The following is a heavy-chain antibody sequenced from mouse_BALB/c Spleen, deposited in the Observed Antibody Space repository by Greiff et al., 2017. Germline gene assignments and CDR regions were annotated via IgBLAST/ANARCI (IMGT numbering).Heavy chain of an antibody. CDR2: ISSGSSTI. CDR3: AISRGYYGYFDY. J-gene: IGHJ2*01. Sequence: EVKLVESGGGLVQPGGSRKLSCAASGFTFSSFGMHWVRQAPEKGLEWVAYISSGSSTIYYADTVKGRFTISRDNPKNTLFLQITSLRSEDTAMYYSAISRGYYGYFDYWGQGTTLTVSS. CDR1: GFTFSSFG. D-gene: IGHD1-1*01. V-gene: IGHV5-17*02.